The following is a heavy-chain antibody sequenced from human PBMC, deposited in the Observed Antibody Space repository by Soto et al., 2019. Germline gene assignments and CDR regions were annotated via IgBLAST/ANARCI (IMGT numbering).Heavy chain of an antibody. J-gene: IGHJ5*02. D-gene: IGHD3-22*01. Sequence: SETLSLTCTVSGGSISSGGYYWSWIRQHPGKGLEWIGYIYYSGSTYYNPSLKSRVTISVDTSKNQFSLKLSSVTAADTAVYYCAREQPYYDSSGSTRWFDPWGQGTLVTVSS. CDR2: IYYSGST. CDR1: GGSISSGGYY. CDR3: AREQPYYDSSGSTRWFDP. V-gene: IGHV4-31*03.